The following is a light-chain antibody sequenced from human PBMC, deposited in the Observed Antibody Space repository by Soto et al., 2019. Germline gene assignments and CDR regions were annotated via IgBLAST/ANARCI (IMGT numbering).Light chain of an antibody. Sequence: GDRVTITCRASQSISSYLNWYQQKPGKAPKLLSYAASSLQSGVPSRFSGRGSGTEFTLTISSLQPEDFATYFCQQSYSTPFFGQGTKLEIK. V-gene: IGKV1-39*01. CDR2: AAS. CDR3: QQSYSTPF. CDR1: QSISSY. J-gene: IGKJ2*01.